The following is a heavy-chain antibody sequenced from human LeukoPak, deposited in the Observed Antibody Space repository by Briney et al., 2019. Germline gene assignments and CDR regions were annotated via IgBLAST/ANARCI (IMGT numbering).Heavy chain of an antibody. CDR3: ARIAAAGNSRLNY. Sequence: ASVKVSCKASGYTFTSYDMNWVRQATGQGLEWMGWMNPNSGNTGYAQKFQGRITMTRNTSISAAYMELSSLTSEDTAVYYCARIAAAGNSRLNYWGQGTLVTVSS. V-gene: IGHV1-8*01. CDR1: GYTFTSYD. D-gene: IGHD6-13*01. J-gene: IGHJ4*02. CDR2: MNPNSGNT.